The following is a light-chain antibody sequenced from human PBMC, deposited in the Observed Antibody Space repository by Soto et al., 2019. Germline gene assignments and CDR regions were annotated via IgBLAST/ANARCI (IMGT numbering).Light chain of an antibody. CDR2: DVS. V-gene: IGKV1-5*01. CDR3: QQYNTYPWT. CDR1: QGINIW. J-gene: IGKJ1*01. Sequence: INMPQSPPTSFASVLVCVTISCRASQGINIWLAWYQQKPGKAPKFLIYDVSNLKSGVPLRFRGSGSGTEFTLTISSLKPDDFETYYCQQYNTYPWTFGQGTKVDIK.